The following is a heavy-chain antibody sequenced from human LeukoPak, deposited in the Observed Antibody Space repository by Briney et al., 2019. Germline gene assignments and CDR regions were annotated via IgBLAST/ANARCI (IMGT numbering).Heavy chain of an antibody. CDR2: INPNSGGT. Sequence: ASVKVSCKASGYTFTGYYMHWVRQAPGQGLEWMGWINPNSGGTNYAQKFQGRVTMTRDTSISTAYMELSRLRSDDTAVYYCATTAHYCSGGSCHQDYWGQGTLVTVSS. V-gene: IGHV1-2*02. D-gene: IGHD2-15*01. CDR3: ATTAHYCSGGSCHQDY. CDR1: GYTFTGYY. J-gene: IGHJ4*02.